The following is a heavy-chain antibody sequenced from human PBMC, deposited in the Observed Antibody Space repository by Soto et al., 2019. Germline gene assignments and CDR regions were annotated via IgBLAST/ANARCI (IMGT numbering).Heavy chain of an antibody. CDR1: GYTFTSYG. CDR3: ARAENPPPLRAAYSGYYYADY. Sequence: QVQLVQSGAEVKKPGASVKVSCKASGYTFTSYGISWVRQAPGQGLEWMGWISAYNGNTNYAQKLQGRVTMTTDTSTSTAYMELRSLRADDTAVYYCARAENPPPLRAAYSGYYYADYWGQGTLVTVSS. D-gene: IGHD5-12*01. CDR2: ISAYNGNT. V-gene: IGHV1-18*01. J-gene: IGHJ4*02.